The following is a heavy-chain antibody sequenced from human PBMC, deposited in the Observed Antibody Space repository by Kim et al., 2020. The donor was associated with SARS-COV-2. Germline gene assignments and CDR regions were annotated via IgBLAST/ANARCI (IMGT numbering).Heavy chain of an antibody. Sequence: SVKVSCKASGGTFSSYAISWVRQAPGQGLEWMGGIIPIFGTANYAQKFQGRVTITADESTSTAYMELSSLRSEDTAVYYCARVNEVHVYYYDSSGYCWFDPWGQGTLVTVSS. CDR3: ARVNEVHVYYYDSSGYCWFDP. V-gene: IGHV1-69*13. J-gene: IGHJ5*02. D-gene: IGHD3-22*01. CDR2: IIPIFGTA. CDR1: GGTFSSYA.